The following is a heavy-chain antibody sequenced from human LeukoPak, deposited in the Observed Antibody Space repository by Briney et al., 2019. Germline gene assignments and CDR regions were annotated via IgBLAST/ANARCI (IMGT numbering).Heavy chain of an antibody. J-gene: IGHJ6*03. Sequence: ASVKVSCKASGYTFTGYYMHWVRQAPGQGLEWMGWINPNSGGTNYAQKFQGRVTMTRDTSISTAYMELSSLRSEDTAVYYCARGVADIVVVVAATQPEGYDTPYYYYYYMDVWGKGTTVTVSS. CDR2: INPNSGGT. CDR3: ARGVADIVVVVAATQPEGYDTPYYYYYYMDV. CDR1: GYTFTGYY. V-gene: IGHV1-2*02. D-gene: IGHD2-15*01.